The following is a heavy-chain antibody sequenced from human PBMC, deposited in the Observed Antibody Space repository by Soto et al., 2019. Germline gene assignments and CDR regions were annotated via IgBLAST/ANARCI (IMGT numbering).Heavy chain of an antibody. J-gene: IGHJ6*02. CDR1: XGSISSSSYY. D-gene: IGHD2-2*01. CDR3: ARHVVPAVMVLYYYYGMDV. CDR2: FYYSGST. V-gene: IGHV4-39*01. Sequence: SETLSLXCTXSXGSISSSSYYWGWIRXTPGKXXELIASFYYSGSTYYNPSLKSRVTISVDTSKNQFSLKLSSVTAADTAVYYCARHVVPAVMVLYYYYGMDVWGQGTTVTVSS.